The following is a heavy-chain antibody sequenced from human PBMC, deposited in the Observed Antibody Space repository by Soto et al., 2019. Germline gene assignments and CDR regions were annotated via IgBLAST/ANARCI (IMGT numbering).Heavy chain of an antibody. CDR2: ISAYNGNT. J-gene: IGHJ6*02. CDR1: GYTFTSYG. Sequence: QVQLVQSGAEVKKPGASVKVSCKASGYTFTSYGISWVRQAPGQGLEWMGWISAYNGNTNYAQKLQGRDTMTTDTSTSTAYMELRSLRSDDTAVYYCARDGPPAYYYYYGMDVWGQGTTVTVSS. V-gene: IGHV1-18*01. CDR3: ARDGPPAYYYYYGMDV.